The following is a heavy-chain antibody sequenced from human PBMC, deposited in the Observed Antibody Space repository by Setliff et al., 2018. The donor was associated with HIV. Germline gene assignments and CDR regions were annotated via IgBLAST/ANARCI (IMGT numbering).Heavy chain of an antibody. Sequence: GASVKVSCKASGGTFSSYAISWVRQAPGQGLEWMGRIIPIFGTANYAQKFQGRVTITADKSTSTAYMELSSLRSEDTAVYYCARDKADFGEGMDVWGQGTTVTVSS. D-gene: IGHD3-10*01. J-gene: IGHJ6*02. CDR2: IIPIFGTA. CDR1: GGTFSSYA. CDR3: ARDKADFGEGMDV. V-gene: IGHV1-69*06.